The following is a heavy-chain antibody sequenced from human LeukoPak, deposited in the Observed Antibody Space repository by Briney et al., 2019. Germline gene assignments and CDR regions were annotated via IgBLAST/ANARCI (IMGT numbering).Heavy chain of an antibody. V-gene: IGHV3-21*01. CDR3: ARRKIYYGSGSYTAHYFDC. CDR1: GFTFSSYN. D-gene: IGHD3-10*01. J-gene: IGHJ4*02. Sequence: PGGSLRLSCAASGFTFSSYNMNWVRQAPGKGLEWVSSISTSSSYIYYADSVKGRFTISRDNAKNSLYLQMNSLRAEDTAVYYCARRKIYYGSGSYTAHYFDCWGQGTLVTVSS. CDR2: ISTSSSYI.